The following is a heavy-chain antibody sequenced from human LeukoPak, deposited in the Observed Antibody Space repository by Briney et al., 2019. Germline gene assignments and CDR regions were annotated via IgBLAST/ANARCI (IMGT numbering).Heavy chain of an antibody. D-gene: IGHD1-1*01. Sequence: GRSLRLSCAASGFTFDDYAMHWVRQAPGKGLEWVSGISWNSGSIGYADSVKGRFTISRDNAKNSLYLQMNSLRAEDTALYYCAKDFVQLERRGLMNVWGQGTTVTVSS. V-gene: IGHV3-9*01. J-gene: IGHJ6*02. CDR2: ISWNSGSI. CDR3: AKDFVQLERRGLMNV. CDR1: GFTFDDYA.